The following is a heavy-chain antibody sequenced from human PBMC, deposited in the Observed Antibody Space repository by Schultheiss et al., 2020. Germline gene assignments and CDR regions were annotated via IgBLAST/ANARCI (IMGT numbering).Heavy chain of an antibody. CDR2: IYHSGST. D-gene: IGHD1-14*01. CDR3: ARGSRMFDP. J-gene: IGHJ5*02. V-gene: IGHV4-34*01. Sequence: SETLSLTCAVYGGSFSGYYWSWIRQPPGKGLEWIGEIYHSGSTNYNPSLKSRVTISVDRSKNQLSLKLTSVTAADTAVYYCARGSRMFDPWGQGTLVTVSS. CDR1: GGSFSGYY.